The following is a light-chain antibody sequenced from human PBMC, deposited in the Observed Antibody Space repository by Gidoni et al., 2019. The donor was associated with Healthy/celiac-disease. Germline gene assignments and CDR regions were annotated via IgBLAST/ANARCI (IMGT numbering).Light chain of an antibody. CDR1: NIGSKR. J-gene: IGLJ2*01. V-gene: IGLV3-21*02. CDR2: DDS. CDR3: QVWDSSSDHPVV. Sequence: SHVLTQPPSVSGAPGQTARITCGGNNIGSKRVHWYQQKPGQAPVLVVYDDSARPSGIPERFSGSNSGNTATLTISRVEAGDEADYYCQVWDSSSDHPVVFGGGTKLTVL.